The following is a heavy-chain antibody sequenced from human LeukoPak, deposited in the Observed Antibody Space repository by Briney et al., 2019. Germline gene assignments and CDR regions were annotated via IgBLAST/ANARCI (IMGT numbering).Heavy chain of an antibody. CDR3: AAGGAAMVIRGAFDI. D-gene: IGHD5-18*01. CDR1: GGSISSYY. CDR2: IYYSGST. V-gene: IGHV4-59*08. Sequence: SETLSLTCTVCGGSISSYYWSWIRQPPGKGLEWIGYIYYSGSTNYNPSLKSRVTISVDTSKNQFSLKLSSVTAADAAVYYCAAGGAAMVIRGAFDIWGQGTMVTVSS. J-gene: IGHJ3*02.